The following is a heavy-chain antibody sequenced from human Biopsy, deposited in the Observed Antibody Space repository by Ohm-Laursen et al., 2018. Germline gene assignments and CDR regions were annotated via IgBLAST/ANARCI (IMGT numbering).Heavy chain of an antibody. CDR2: VYYTGST. J-gene: IGHJ2*01. CDR1: GDSISSYY. D-gene: IGHD3-22*01. Sequence: TLSLTCTVSGDSISSYYWSWIRQPPGKGLQWIGYVYYTGSTDYNPSLQSRVTISVDTSKNHFSLRLRSVTPADTAIYYCARDRGYYSDRTVPGYFDLWGRGALVTVSS. CDR3: ARDRGYYSDRTVPGYFDL. V-gene: IGHV4-59*01.